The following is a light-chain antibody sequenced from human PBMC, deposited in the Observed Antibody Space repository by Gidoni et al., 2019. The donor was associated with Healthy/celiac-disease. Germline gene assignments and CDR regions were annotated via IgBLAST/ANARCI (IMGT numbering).Light chain of an antibody. CDR3: QQYGSSPRT. CDR2: GAS. V-gene: IGKV3-20*01. J-gene: IGKJ2*01. CDR1: QSVSSSY. Sequence: EIVLTQSPGTLSLSPGERATIACRASQSVSSSYLAWYQQKPGHAPRLLIYGASSRATVIPDRFSGSGSGTDFTLTISRLEPEDFAVYYCQQYGSSPRTFGQGTKLEIK.